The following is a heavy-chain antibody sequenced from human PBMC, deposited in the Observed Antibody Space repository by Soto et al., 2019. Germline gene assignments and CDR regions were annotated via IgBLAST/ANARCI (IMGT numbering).Heavy chain of an antibody. V-gene: IGHV6-1*01. CDR3: ARDRLTWGYSSSGGNYGMDV. CDR2: TYYRSKWYN. CDR1: GDSVSSNSAA. D-gene: IGHD6-6*01. J-gene: IGHJ6*02. Sequence: QTLSLTCAISGDSVSSNSAAWNWIRQSPSRGLEWLGRTYYRSKWYNDYAVSVKSRITINPDTSKNQFSLQLNSVTPEDTAVYYCARDRLTWGYSSSGGNYGMDVWGQGTTVTVSS.